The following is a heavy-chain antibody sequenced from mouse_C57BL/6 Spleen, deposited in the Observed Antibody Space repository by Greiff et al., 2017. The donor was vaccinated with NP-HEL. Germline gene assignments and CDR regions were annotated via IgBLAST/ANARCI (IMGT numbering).Heavy chain of an antibody. CDR1: GYTFTEYT. Sequence: QVQLQQSGAELVKPGASVKLSCKASGYTFTEYTIHWVKQRSGQGLEWIGWFYPGSGSIKYNEKFKDKATLTADKSSSTVYMELSRLTSEDSAVYFCARHEVKGNRDYGNYLDYWGQGTTLTVSS. V-gene: IGHV1-62-2*01. J-gene: IGHJ2*01. CDR3: ARHEVKGNRDYGNYLDY. D-gene: IGHD2-1*01. CDR2: FYPGSGSI.